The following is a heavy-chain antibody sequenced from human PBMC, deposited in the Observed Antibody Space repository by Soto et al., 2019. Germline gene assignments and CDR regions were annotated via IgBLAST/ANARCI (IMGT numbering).Heavy chain of an antibody. D-gene: IGHD2-15*01. CDR2: INAGNGNT. V-gene: IGHV1-3*01. CDR1: GYTFTSSA. Sequence: ASVKVSCKASGYTFTSSAIHWVRQAPGQRLECMGWINAGNGNTKYSQKFQGRVTMTTETPTSTAYMELRSLRSDDTAVYYCARVRAELGYCSGGSCLPYYYGMDVWGQGTTVTVSS. J-gene: IGHJ6*02. CDR3: ARVRAELGYCSGGSCLPYYYGMDV.